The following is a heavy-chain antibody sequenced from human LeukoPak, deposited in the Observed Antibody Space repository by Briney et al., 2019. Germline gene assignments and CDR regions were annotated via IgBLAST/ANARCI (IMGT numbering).Heavy chain of an antibody. J-gene: IGHJ3*02. V-gene: IGHV3-21*01. D-gene: IGHD3-10*01. CDR1: GFTFSSYS. CDR3: ARDYYGSSARRDGDAFDI. CDR2: ISSSSSYI. Sequence: GGSLRLSCAASGFTFSSYSMNWVRQAPGKGLEWVSSISSSSSYIYYADSLKGRFTISRDNAKNTLYLQMNSLRAEDTAVYYCARDYYGSSARRDGDAFDIWGQGTMVTVSS.